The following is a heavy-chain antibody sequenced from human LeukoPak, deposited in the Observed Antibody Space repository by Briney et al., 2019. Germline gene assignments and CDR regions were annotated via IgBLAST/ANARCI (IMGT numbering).Heavy chain of an antibody. J-gene: IGHJ4*02. Sequence: SETLSLTCTVSGGPISSGGYYWSWIRQPPGKGLEWIGYIYHSGSTYYNPSLKSRVTISVDRSKNQFSLKLSSVTAADTAVYYCAREYTLYRSGWFLDYWGQGTVVTVSS. CDR1: GGPISSGGYY. CDR2: IYHSGST. CDR3: AREYTLYRSGWFLDY. D-gene: IGHD6-19*01. V-gene: IGHV4-30-2*01.